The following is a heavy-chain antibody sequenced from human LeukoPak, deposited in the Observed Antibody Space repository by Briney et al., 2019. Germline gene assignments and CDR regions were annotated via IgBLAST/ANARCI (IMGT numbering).Heavy chain of an antibody. Sequence: SETLSLTCTVSGGSISSHYWSWIRQPPGKGLEWIGYIYYSGSTNYNPSLKSRVTISVDTSKNQFSLKLSSVAAADTAVYYWGRLLRDYDFWPNSFDPRGEGTLVTVSS. J-gene: IGHJ5*02. CDR1: GGSISSHY. CDR2: IYYSGST. V-gene: IGHV4-59*11. D-gene: IGHD3-3*01. CDR3: GRLLRDYDFWPNSFDP.